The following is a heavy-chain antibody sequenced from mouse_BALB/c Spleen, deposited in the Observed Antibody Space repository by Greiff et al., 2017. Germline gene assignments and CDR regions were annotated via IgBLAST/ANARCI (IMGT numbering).Heavy chain of an antibody. Sequence: SETHYNQKFKDKATLTVDKSSSTAYIQLSSLTSEDSAVYYCARLYGYPYYFDYWGQGTTLTVSS. D-gene: IGHD1-2*01. J-gene: IGHJ2*01. V-gene: IGHV1-52*01. CDR3: ARLYGYPYYFDY. CDR2: SET.